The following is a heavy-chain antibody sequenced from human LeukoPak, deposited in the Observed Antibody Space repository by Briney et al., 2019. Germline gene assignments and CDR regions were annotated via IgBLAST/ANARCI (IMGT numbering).Heavy chain of an antibody. CDR2: ISSSGSTI. CDR1: GFTFSSYE. CDR3: AKGPTYYDFWSGYY. V-gene: IGHV3-48*03. J-gene: IGHJ4*02. D-gene: IGHD3-3*01. Sequence: GGSLRLSCAASGFTFSSYEMNWVRQAPGKGLEWVSYISSSGSTIYYADSVKGRFTISRDNSKNTLYLQMNGLRAEDTAVYYCAKGPTYYDFWSGYYWGQGTLVTVSS.